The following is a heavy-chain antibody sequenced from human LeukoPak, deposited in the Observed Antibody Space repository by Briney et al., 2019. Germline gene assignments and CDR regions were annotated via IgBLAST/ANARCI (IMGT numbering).Heavy chain of an antibody. CDR1: GGSFSGYY. CDR2: INHSGST. V-gene: IGHV4-34*01. J-gene: IGHJ4*02. D-gene: IGHD3-10*01. Sequence: ASETLSLTCAVYGGSFSGYYWSWIRQPPGKGLEWIGEINHSGSTNYNPSLKSRVTISVDTSKNQFSLKLSSVAAADTAVYYCAREPGTRYYYGSGSYWGQGTLVTVSS. CDR3: AREPGTRYYYGSGSY.